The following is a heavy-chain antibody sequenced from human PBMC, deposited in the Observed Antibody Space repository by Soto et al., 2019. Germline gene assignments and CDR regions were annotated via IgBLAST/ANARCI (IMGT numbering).Heavy chain of an antibody. CDR3: ARGATSPSY. Sequence: EVQLLESGGGLVQPGGSLRLSCAASGCTFSSYGMSWVRQAPGKGLEWVSAISSSGGSAYYADSVKGRFTISRDNSKNTLYLQMNSLRAEDTAVYYCARGATSPSYWGQGTLVTVSS. J-gene: IGHJ4*02. CDR2: ISSSGGSA. CDR1: GCTFSSYG. V-gene: IGHV3-23*01.